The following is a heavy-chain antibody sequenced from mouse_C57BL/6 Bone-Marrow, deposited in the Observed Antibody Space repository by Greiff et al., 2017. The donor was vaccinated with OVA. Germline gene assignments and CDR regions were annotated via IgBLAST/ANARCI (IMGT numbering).Heavy chain of an antibody. D-gene: IGHD2-2*01. Sequence: QVQLQQSGAELVKPGASVKMSCKASGYTFTSYWITWVKQRPGQGLEWIGDIYPGSGSTNYNEKFKSKATLTVDTSSSTAYLQLSSLTSEDSAVYYCAREDDVYDGYWGQGTTLTVSS. CDR1: GYTFTSYW. CDR3: AREDDVYDGY. CDR2: IYPGSGST. V-gene: IGHV1-55*01. J-gene: IGHJ2*01.